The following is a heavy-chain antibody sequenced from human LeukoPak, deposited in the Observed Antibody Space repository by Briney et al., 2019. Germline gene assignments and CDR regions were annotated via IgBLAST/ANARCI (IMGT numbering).Heavy chain of an antibody. CDR3: AKENQAVVAAFFDY. J-gene: IGHJ4*02. CDR2: ISGSGGST. CDR1: GFTFTSYA. V-gene: IGHV3-23*01. D-gene: IGHD2-15*01. Sequence: GGSLRLSCTASGFTFTSYAMSWVRQAPGKGLEWVSAISGSGGSTYYADPVKGRFTISRDNSKNTLYLQMNSLRAEDTAVYYCAKENQAVVAAFFDYWGQGTLVTVSS.